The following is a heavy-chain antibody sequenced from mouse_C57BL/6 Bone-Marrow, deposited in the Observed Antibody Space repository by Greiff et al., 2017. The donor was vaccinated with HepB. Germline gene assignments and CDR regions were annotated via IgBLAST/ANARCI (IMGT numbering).Heavy chain of an antibody. CDR3: ARQSFTTVVEYFDV. CDR1: GFTFSDYG. V-gene: IGHV5-15*04. Sequence: EVKLEESGGGLVQPGGSLRLSCAASGFTFSDYGMAWVRQAPRKGPEWVAFISNLAYSIYYADTVTGRFTISRENAKNTLYLEMSSLRSEDTAMYYCARQSFTTVVEYFDVWGTGTTVTVSS. D-gene: IGHD1-1*01. J-gene: IGHJ1*03. CDR2: ISNLAYSI.